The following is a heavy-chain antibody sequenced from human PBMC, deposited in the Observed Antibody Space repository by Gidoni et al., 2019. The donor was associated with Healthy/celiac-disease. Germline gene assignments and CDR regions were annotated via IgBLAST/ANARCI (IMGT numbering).Heavy chain of an antibody. D-gene: IGHD2-2*01. CDR1: GYYICSGYY. CDR3: ARDPRDCSSTSWYVPLDY. Sequence: AQLQESGPPLVKSSETLSLPCPVSGYYICSGYYWGWIRQPPGKGLEWIGSIYHRGSTPHNPSLKSRVTISVDTSKNQFSLKLSSVTAADTAVYYWARDPRDCSSTSWYVPLDYWGQGTLVTVSS. J-gene: IGHJ4*02. V-gene: IGHV4-38-2*02. CDR2: IYHRGST.